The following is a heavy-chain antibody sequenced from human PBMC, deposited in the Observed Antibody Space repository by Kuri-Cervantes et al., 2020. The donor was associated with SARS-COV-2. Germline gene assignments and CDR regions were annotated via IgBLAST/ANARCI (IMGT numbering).Heavy chain of an antibody. CDR2: INPNSGGT. CDR1: GCTFTGYY. V-gene: IGHV1-2*04. CDR3: ARDLRPRDIAATTYYFDF. D-gene: IGHD6-13*01. J-gene: IGHJ4*02. Sequence: ASVKVSCKASGCTFTGYYMHWVRQAPGQGLEWMGWINPNSGGTNYAQKFQGWVTMTRDTSITTAYMELSRLRSDDTAVYYCARDLRPRDIAATTYYFDFWGQGTLVTVSS.